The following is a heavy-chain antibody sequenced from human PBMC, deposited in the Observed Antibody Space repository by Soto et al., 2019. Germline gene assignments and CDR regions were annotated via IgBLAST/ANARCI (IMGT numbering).Heavy chain of an antibody. J-gene: IGHJ5*02. D-gene: IGHD2-2*01. CDR3: ASSADCSSTSCYYGLGWFAP. CDR2: IYYSGST. V-gene: IGHV4-39*01. CDR1: GGSISSSSYY. Sequence: SETLSLTCTVSGGSISSSSYYWGWIRQPPGKGLEWIGSIYYSGSTYYNPSLKSRVTISVDTSKNQFSLKLSSVTAADTAVYYCASSADCSSTSCYYGLGWFAPWGQGTLVTVSS.